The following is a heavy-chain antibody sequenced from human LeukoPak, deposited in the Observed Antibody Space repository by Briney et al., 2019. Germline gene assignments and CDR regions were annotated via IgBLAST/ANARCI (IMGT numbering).Heavy chain of an antibody. J-gene: IGHJ3*02. V-gene: IGHV4-30-2*01. D-gene: IGHD3-3*01. CDR3: ATAIFGVVTLMGTFDI. Sequence: SQTLSLTCTVSGGSISSGGYYWSWIRQPPGKDLEWIGYIYHSGSTYYNPSLKSRVTISVDRSKNQFSLKLSSVTAADTAVYYCATAIFGVVTLMGTFDIWGQGTMVTVSS. CDR2: IYHSGST. CDR1: GGSISSGGYY.